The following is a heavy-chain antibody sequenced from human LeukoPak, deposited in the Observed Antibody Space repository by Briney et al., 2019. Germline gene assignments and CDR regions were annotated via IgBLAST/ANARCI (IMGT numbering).Heavy chain of an antibody. CDR3: ARAPIVVVPAAKSAFFDY. J-gene: IGHJ4*02. V-gene: IGHV4-34*01. D-gene: IGHD2-2*01. CDR1: GGSFSGYY. CDR2: INHSGST. Sequence: PSETLSLTCAVYGGSFSGYYWSRIRQPPGKGLEWIGEINHSGSTNYNPSLKSRVTISVDTSKNQFSLKLSSVTAADTAVYYCARAPIVVVPAAKSAFFDYWGQGTLVTVSS.